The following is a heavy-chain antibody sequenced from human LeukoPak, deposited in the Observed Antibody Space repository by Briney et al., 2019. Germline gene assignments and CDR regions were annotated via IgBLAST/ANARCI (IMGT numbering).Heavy chain of an antibody. J-gene: IGHJ5*02. CDR3: ARDVDTAHPGWFDP. CDR2: ISAYNGHT. CDR1: GYTFTNYG. D-gene: IGHD5-18*01. V-gene: IGHV1-18*01. Sequence: ASVKVSCKASGYTFTNYGISWVRQAPGQGLEWMGWISAYNGHTKYAQKVQGRVTMTRDTSISTAYMELSRLRSDDTAVYYCARDVDTAHPGWFDPWGQGTLVTVSS.